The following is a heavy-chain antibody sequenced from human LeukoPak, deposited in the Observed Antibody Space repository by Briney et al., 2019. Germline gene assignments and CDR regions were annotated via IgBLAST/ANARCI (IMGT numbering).Heavy chain of an antibody. J-gene: IGHJ6*02. CDR1: GGSISSYY. Sequence: SETLSLTCTVSGGSISSYYWSWVRQPPGKGLEWIGYIYYSGSTNYNPSLKSRVTISVDTSKNQFSLKLSSATAADTAVYYCAREKLDEYGMDVWGQGTTVTVSS. CDR3: AREKLDEYGMDV. CDR2: IYYSGST. V-gene: IGHV4-59*01.